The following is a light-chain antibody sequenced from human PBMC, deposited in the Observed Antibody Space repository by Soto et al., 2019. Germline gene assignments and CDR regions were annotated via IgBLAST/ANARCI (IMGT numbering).Light chain of an antibody. CDR3: QQRSNWPPWT. V-gene: IGKV3-11*01. CDR1: QSVSSN. J-gene: IGKJ1*01. Sequence: EIVTTQSPATLSVSPGERATLSCRASQSVSSNLAWYQQKPGQAPRLLIYGASNRATGIPARFSGSGSGTDFTLTISSLEPEDFAVYYCQQRSNWPPWTFGQGTKVDIK. CDR2: GAS.